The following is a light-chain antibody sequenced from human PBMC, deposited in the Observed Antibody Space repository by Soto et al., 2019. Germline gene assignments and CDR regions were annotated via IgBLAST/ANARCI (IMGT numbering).Light chain of an antibody. CDR1: SSNIGSNT. V-gene: IGLV1-44*01. J-gene: IGLJ1*01. Sequence: QSVLTQPPSASGTPGQIVAISCSGSSSNIGSNTVTWYQQLPGTAPKLLIYSTSQRSSGVPGRFSGSKSGASASLSISGLQSEDEADYYCCSYAGSSTYVFGTGTKVTVL. CDR2: STS. CDR3: CSYAGSSTYV.